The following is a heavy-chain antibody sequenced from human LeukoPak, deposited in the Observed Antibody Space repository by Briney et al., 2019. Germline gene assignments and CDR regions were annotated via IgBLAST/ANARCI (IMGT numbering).Heavy chain of an antibody. V-gene: IGHV5-51*01. D-gene: IGHD3-3*01. CDR1: GYSFTSYW. CDR3: ARRRTTSDFWSGLAQNWFDP. CDR2: IYPGDSDT. J-gene: IGHJ5*02. Sequence: GESLKISCKGSGYSFTSYWIGWVRQMPGKGLEWMGIIYPGDSDTRYSPSFQGQVTISADKSISTANLQWSSLKASDTAMYYCARRRTTSDFWSGLAQNWFDPWGQGTLVTVSS.